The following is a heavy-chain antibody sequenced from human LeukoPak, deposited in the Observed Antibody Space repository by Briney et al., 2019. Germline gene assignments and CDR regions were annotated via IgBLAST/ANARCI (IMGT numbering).Heavy chain of an antibody. J-gene: IGHJ4*02. Sequence: SETLSLTCTVSGGSISSGSYYWSWIRQPAGKGLEWIGRIYTSGSTNYNPSLKSRVTISVDTSKNQFSLKLSSVTAADTAVYYCAREFTADKFDYWGQGTLVTVSS. CDR3: AREFTADKFDY. D-gene: IGHD6-25*01. V-gene: IGHV4-61*02. CDR1: GGSISSGSYY. CDR2: IYTSGST.